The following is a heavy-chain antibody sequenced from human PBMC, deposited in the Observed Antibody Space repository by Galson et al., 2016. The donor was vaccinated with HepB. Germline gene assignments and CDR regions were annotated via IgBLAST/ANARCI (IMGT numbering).Heavy chain of an antibody. CDR2: IAGRSTTI. V-gene: IGHV3-11*01. CDR1: GFAFSDYY. D-gene: IGHD5-12*01. J-gene: IGHJ4*02. CDR3: ARDREPDTTMPIFDH. Sequence: SLRLSCAASGFAFSDYYMSWIRQTPGKGPERIAYIAGRSTTIYLSDSVKGRFTVSGDNTKDSLFLHMADLRAEDTAIYFCARDREPDTTMPIFDHWGQGVLVTVSS.